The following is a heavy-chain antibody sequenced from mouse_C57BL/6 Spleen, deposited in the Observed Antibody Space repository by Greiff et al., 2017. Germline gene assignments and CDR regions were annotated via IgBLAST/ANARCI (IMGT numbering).Heavy chain of an antibody. CDR3: ARDDYGPDY. CDR1: GYAFSSSW. D-gene: IGHD2-4*01. V-gene: IGHV1-82*01. Sequence: VQLQQSGPELVKPGASVTISCKASGYAFSSSWMNWVKQRPGKGLEWIGRIYPGDGDTNYNGKFKGKATLTADKSSSTAYMQLSSLTSEDSAVYFCARDDYGPDYWGQGTTLTVSS. CDR2: IYPGDGDT. J-gene: IGHJ2*01.